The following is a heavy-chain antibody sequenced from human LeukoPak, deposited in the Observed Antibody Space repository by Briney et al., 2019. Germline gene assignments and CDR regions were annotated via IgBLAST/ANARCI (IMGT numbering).Heavy chain of an antibody. D-gene: IGHD3-3*01. V-gene: IGHV1-2*02. J-gene: IGHJ4*02. CDR2: TNPNSGGT. Sequence: ASVKVSCKASGYTFTGYYMHWVRQAPGQGLEWMGWTNPNSGGTNYAQKFQGRVTMTRDTSISTAYMELSRLRSDDTAVYYCARGPAYDFWSGYTIYYFDYWGQGTLVTVSS. CDR1: GYTFTGYY. CDR3: ARGPAYDFWSGYTIYYFDY.